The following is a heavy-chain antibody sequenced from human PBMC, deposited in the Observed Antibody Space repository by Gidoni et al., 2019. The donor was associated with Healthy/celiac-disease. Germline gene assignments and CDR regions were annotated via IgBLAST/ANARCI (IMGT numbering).Heavy chain of an antibody. D-gene: IGHD3-9*01. J-gene: IGHJ4*02. Sequence: QVQLQESGPGLVKPSQTLSLTCTVPGGSISSGSYYWSWIRQPAGKGLEWIGRIYTSGSTNYNPSLKSRVTISVDTSKNQFSLKLSSVTAADTAVYYCARGGDILTGYDDYWGQGTLVTVSS. CDR3: ARGGDILTGYDDY. CDR1: GGSISSGSYY. CDR2: IYTSGST. V-gene: IGHV4-61*02.